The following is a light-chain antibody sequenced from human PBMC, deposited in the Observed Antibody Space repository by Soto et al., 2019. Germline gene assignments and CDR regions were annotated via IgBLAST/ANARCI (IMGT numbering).Light chain of an antibody. CDR2: RNN. CDR1: SSNIGSNY. V-gene: IGLV1-47*01. CDR3: AAWDDSLSGPL. Sequence: QSVLTQPPSASGTPGQRVTISCSGSSSNIGSNYLYWYQQLPGTAPKLLIYRNNQRPSGVPDRFSGSKSGTSASLAISGLRSDDEADYYCAAWDDSLSGPLFGGGTQLTVL. J-gene: IGLJ2*01.